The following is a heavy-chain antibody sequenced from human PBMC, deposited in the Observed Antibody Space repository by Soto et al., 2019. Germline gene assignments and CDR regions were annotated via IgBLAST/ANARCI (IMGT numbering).Heavy chain of an antibody. V-gene: IGHV3-49*03. Sequence: GGSLRLSCTASGFTFGDYAMSWFRQAPGKGLEWVGFIRSKAYGGTTEYAASVKGRFTISRDDSKSIAYLQMNSLKTEDTAVYYCTRDRDSGSYSREYYGMDVWGQGTTVTVSS. D-gene: IGHD1-26*01. CDR1: GFTFGDYA. CDR3: TRDRDSGSYSREYYGMDV. CDR2: IRSKAYGGTT. J-gene: IGHJ6*02.